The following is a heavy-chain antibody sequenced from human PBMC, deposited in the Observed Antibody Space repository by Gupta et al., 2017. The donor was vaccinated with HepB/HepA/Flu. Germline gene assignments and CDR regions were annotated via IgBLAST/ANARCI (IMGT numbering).Heavy chain of an antibody. D-gene: IGHD6-19*01. Sequence: QLQLQESGPGLVKPSETLSLTCTVSGGSISSSSYYWGWIRQPPGKGLEWIGSIYYSGSTYYNPSLKSRVTISVDTSKNQFSLKLSSVTAADTAVYYCARQQWLAFMEVWFDPWGQGTLVTVSS. J-gene: IGHJ5*02. CDR1: GGSISSSSYY. V-gene: IGHV4-39*01. CDR2: IYYSGST. CDR3: ARQQWLAFMEVWFDP.